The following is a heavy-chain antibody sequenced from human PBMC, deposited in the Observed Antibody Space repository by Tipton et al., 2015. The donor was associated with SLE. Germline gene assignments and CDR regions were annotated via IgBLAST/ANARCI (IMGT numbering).Heavy chain of an antibody. CDR3: ARDFRDYDLLTGNNRRDAFDI. CDR1: GDSVSSTRYS. Sequence: TLSLTCTVSGDSVSSTRYSWGWIRQPPGKGLEWIGTLYDGGSTHDNPSLRSRVTISVDTSKNQFSLRLSSLTAADTAVYYCARDFRDYDLLTGNNRRDAFDIWGQGRMVTVSS. CDR2: LYDGGST. V-gene: IGHV4-39*02. J-gene: IGHJ3*02. D-gene: IGHD3-9*01.